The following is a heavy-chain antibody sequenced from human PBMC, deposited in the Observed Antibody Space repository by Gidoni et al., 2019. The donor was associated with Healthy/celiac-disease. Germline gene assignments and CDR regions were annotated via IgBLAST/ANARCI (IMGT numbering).Heavy chain of an antibody. CDR3: ARDREVDTAMIHGIDL. Sequence: SSVKVSCKASGGTFSSYAISWVRQAPGQGLEWMGGSIPIFGTANYAQKFQGRVPITADESTSTAYLELSSLRTEDTAVYYCARDREVDTAMIHGIDLLGPGTTVPVSS. CDR2: SIPIFGTA. V-gene: IGHV1-69*01. J-gene: IGHJ6*02. D-gene: IGHD5-18*01. CDR1: GGTFSSYA.